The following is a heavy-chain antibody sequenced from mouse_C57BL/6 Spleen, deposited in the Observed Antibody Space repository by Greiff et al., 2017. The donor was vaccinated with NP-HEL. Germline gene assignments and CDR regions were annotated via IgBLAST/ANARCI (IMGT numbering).Heavy chain of an antibody. CDR2: IRNKANGYTT. J-gene: IGHJ3*01. CDR1: GFTFTDYY. V-gene: IGHV7-3*01. D-gene: IGHD2-3*01. CDR3: ARDDDRYYPWFAY. Sequence: DVKLVESGGGLVQPGGSLSLSCAASGFTFTDYYMSWVRQPPGKALEWLGVIRNKANGYTTVYSASGKGRFTISRDNYQSILYLQMKALRAEDSATYYCARDDDRYYPWFAYWGQGTLVTVSA.